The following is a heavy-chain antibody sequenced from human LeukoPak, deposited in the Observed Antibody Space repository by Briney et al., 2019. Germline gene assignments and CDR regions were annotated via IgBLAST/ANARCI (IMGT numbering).Heavy chain of an antibody. Sequence: GGSLRLSCVASGFTFSSHWMSWVRQAPGKGLEGVANIRPEGSEKYPVHSVKGRFTVTRDNAKNTLYLQMNRLRDDDSAVYYCARAPAFGTVHYWGQGTQVTVSS. CDR3: ARAPAFGTVHY. CDR2: IRPEGSEK. D-gene: IGHD1/OR15-1a*01. V-gene: IGHV3-7*01. CDR1: GFTFSSHW. J-gene: IGHJ4*02.